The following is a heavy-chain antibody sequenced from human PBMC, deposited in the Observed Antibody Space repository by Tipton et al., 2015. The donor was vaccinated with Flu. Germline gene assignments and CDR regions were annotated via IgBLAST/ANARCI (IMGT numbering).Heavy chain of an antibody. CDR1: GFAFSNFW. CDR3: ARGPTLWHAYFNY. Sequence: GSLRLSCEASGFAFSNFWMFWVRQVPGKGLVWVSRISLDGSVTNYADSVRGRFTVSRDNAKNTLYLQMDSLRDEDTAVYYCARGPTLWHAYFNYWGQGILVTVSS. J-gene: IGHJ4*02. V-gene: IGHV3-74*01. CDR2: ISLDGSVT.